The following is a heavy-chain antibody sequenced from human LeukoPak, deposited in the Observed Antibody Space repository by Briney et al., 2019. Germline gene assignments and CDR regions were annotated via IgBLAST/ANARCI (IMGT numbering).Heavy chain of an antibody. D-gene: IGHD6-13*01. CDR3: ARQKVYGITAAGPAISYYYYYMDV. Sequence: GEALQIYSQGSGYGFNTYWIGWARPVPGKGREWRGIIYSGDSDTRYSPSFQGQVTISADKSISTAYLQWSSLKASDTAMYYCARQKVYGITAAGPAISYYYYYMDVWGKGTTVTVSS. J-gene: IGHJ6*03. CDR1: GYGFNTYW. V-gene: IGHV5-51*01. CDR2: IYSGDSDT.